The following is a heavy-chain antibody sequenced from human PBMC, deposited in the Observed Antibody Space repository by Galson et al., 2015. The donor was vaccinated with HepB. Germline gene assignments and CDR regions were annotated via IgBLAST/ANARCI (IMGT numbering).Heavy chain of an antibody. D-gene: IGHD5-24*01. J-gene: IGHJ3*02. V-gene: IGHV4-59*01. CDR1: GYSIRSYY. CDR3: AKVAEGRDGYNYGFDI. CDR2: IYSSGST. Sequence: ETLSLTCTVSGYSIRSYYWSWIRQPPGKGLEWIGYIYSSGSTNYNSSLKSRVTISIDTSKNQFSLKLSSVTSADTAMYYCAKVAEGRDGYNYGFDIWGQGTMVTVSS.